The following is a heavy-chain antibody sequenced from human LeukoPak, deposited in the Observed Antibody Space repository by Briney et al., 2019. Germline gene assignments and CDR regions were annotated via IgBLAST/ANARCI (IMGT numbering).Heavy chain of an antibody. J-gene: IGHJ4*02. D-gene: IGHD5-12*01. CDR1: GGSISNHY. V-gene: IGHV4-59*08. CDR3: ARHSGAYDYWLGY. Sequence: PSETLSLTCTVSGGSISNHYWSWIRQPPGKGLEWIGNIYYSGRTNYNPSLRSRVTISVDTSKKQFSLKLNSVTAADTAVYYCARHSGAYDYWLGYWGQGTLVTVSS. CDR2: IYYSGRT.